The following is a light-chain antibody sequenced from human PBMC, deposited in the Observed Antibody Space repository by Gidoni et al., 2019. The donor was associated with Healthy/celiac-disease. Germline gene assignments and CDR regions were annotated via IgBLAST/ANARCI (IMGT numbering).Light chain of an antibody. Sequence: AIQLTQSPSSLSASVGDSVTITCRASQGISSALAWYQQKPVKAPKLLIYDASSLESGVPSRFSGSGSGTDFTLTISSLQPEDFATYYCQQFNSYPTTFGQGTKVEIK. CDR3: QQFNSYPTT. CDR2: DAS. CDR1: QGISSA. J-gene: IGKJ1*01. V-gene: IGKV1-13*02.